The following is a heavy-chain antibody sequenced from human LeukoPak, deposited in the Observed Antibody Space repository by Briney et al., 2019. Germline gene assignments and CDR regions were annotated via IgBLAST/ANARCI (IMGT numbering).Heavy chain of an antibody. CDR3: ARGFKDIVVVPAAIRADAFDI. D-gene: IGHD2-2*02. J-gene: IGHJ3*02. CDR1: GYTFTSYY. Sequence: ASVKVSCKASGYTFTSYYMHWVRQAPGQGLEGMGWINPNSGGTNYAQKFQGRVTMTRDTSISTAYMELSRLRSDDTAVYYCARGFKDIVVVPAAIRADAFDIWGQGTMVTVSS. V-gene: IGHV1-2*02. CDR2: INPNSGGT.